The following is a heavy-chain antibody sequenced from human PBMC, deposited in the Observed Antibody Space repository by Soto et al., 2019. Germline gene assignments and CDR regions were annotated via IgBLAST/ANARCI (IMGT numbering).Heavy chain of an antibody. V-gene: IGHV4-39*01. CDR1: GGSISRSNLH. J-gene: IGHJ5*02. CDR2: IYYSGST. D-gene: IGHD6-13*01. Sequence: SQTRSLTCTVSGGSISRSNLHWGWIRQPPGKGLEWIGSIYYSGSTYYSPSLKSRVTISVDTSKNQFSLKPSSVTAADTAVYYCARRERAAGTDWWFDPWGQGTLVT. CDR3: ARRERAAGTDWWFDP.